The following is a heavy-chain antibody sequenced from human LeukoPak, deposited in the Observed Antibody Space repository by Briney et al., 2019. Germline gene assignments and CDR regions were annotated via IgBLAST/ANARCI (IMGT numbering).Heavy chain of an antibody. CDR1: GGSFSGYY. V-gene: IGHV4-34*01. Sequence: PSETLSLTCAVYGGSFSGYYWSWIRQPPGKGLEWIGEINHSGSTNYNPSLKSRVTISVDTSKNQFSLKLSSVTAADTAVYYCARATYDILTGHNWGQGTLVTVSS. J-gene: IGHJ4*02. CDR2: INHSGST. D-gene: IGHD3-9*01. CDR3: ARATYDILTGHN.